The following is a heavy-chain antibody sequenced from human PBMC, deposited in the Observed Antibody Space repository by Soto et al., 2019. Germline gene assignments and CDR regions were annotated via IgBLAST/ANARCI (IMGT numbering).Heavy chain of an antibody. J-gene: IGHJ5*02. CDR3: AREMSSPPWFDP. D-gene: IGHD2-15*01. CDR2: IIPIFGTA. V-gene: IGHV1-69*13. CDR1: GGTFSSYA. Sequence: SVKVSCKASGGTFSSYAISWVRQAPGQGLEWMGGIIPIFGTANYAQKFQGRVTMTADESTSTAYMELSSLRSEDTAVYYCAREMSSPPWFDPWGQGTLVTVSS.